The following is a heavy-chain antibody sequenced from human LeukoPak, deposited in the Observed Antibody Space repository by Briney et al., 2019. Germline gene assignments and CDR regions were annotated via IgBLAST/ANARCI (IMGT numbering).Heavy chain of an antibody. V-gene: IGHV3-23*01. D-gene: IGHD3-3*01. J-gene: IGHJ6*02. CDR1: GFLPSSYA. CDR2: VVGDAVT. CDR3: ARDSGVAYSLDV. Sequence: GGSLRLSCAASGFLPSSYAMSWVRQAPGKGLEWVAAVVGDAVTFYRESVKGRFAISRDNGKNSLYLQMNSLRAEDTAVYFCARDSGVAYSLDVWGQGTTVTVSS.